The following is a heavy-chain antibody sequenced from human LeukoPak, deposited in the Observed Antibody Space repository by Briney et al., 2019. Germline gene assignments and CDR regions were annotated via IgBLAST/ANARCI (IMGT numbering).Heavy chain of an antibody. D-gene: IGHD6-13*01. J-gene: IGHJ4*02. CDR2: ISTSGSTR. Sequence: GGSLRLSCAASGFTFSSYEMNWVRQAPGKGLEWGSYISTSGSTRNYADSVQGRFTISRDNAENSLYLQMNSLRAEDTAVYYCATYRTRRSNSLDFWGRGTLVTVSS. CDR1: GFTFSSYE. V-gene: IGHV3-48*03. CDR3: ATYRTRRSNSLDF.